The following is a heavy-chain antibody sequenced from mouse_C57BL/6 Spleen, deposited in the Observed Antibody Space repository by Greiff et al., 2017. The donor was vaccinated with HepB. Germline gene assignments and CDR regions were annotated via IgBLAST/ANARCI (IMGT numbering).Heavy chain of an antibody. CDR1: GFSLTSYG. V-gene: IGHV2-5*01. J-gene: IGHJ4*01. CDR2: IWRGGST. Sequence: QVQLQQSGPGLVQPSQSLSITCTVSGFSLTSYGVHWVRQSPGKGLEWLGVIWRGGSTDYNAAFMSRMSITKDNSKSQVFFKMNSLQADDTAIYYCAKGGTGKYAMDYWGQGTSVTVSS. CDR3: AKGGTGKYAMDY.